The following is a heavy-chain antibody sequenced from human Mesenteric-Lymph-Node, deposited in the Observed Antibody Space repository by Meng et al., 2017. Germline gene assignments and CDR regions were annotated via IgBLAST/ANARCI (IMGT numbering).Heavy chain of an antibody. J-gene: IGHJ2*01. CDR3: ARGYGGNSASYWYFDL. Sequence: QVQVVLSGAGGERPGASMMVSCRTSGYTFIDYYMHWVRKAPGQGLDWMGIINPNYDTKFFVRKFQGRVTMTMDTSTSTFYMCLSSLRSEDTAVYYCARGYGGNSASYWYFDLWGRGTLVTVSS. V-gene: IGHV1-46*01. CDR2: INPNYDTK. CDR1: GYTFIDYY. D-gene: IGHD4-23*01.